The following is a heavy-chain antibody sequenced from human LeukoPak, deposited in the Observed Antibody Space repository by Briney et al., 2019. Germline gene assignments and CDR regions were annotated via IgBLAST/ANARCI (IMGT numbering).Heavy chain of an antibody. V-gene: IGHV4-4*07. CDR2: VYTSGIT. CDR1: GGSINSYY. Sequence: SETLSLTCTVSGGSINSYYWSWIRQPAGKGLEWIGRVYTSGITNYNPSLKSRVTMSVDTSKNQFSLKLNSVTAADTAVYYCARDSMHSAYGDEYWGQGTLVTVSS. D-gene: IGHD1-26*01. J-gene: IGHJ4*02. CDR3: ARDSMHSAYGDEY.